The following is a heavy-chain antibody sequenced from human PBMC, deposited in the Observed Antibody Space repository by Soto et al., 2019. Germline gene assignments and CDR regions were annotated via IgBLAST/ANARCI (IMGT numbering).Heavy chain of an antibody. V-gene: IGHV3-74*01. CDR3: VIGLLWGIPYYFHGMDV. CDR1: GFTFNNYW. Sequence: EVQLVESGGGLVQPGGSLRLSCAASGFTFNNYWMHWVRQVPGRGLVWVSRINNDGSSTNYADSVKGRFTISRDNARNTLYLQMNSLRVDDTAVYHCVIGLLWGIPYYFHGMDVWGQGTAVNVSS. J-gene: IGHJ6*02. D-gene: IGHD3-16*01. CDR2: INNDGSST.